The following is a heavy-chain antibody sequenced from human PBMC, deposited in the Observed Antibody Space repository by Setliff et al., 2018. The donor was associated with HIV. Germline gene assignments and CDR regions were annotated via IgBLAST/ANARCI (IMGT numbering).Heavy chain of an antibody. CDR1: GYSISSGYY. CDR3: ARGRIVEIILYYFDY. CDR2: IYHSGST. Sequence: PSETLSLTCTVSGYSISSGYYWGWIRQPPGKGLEWIGSIYHSGSTYYNPSLKSRVTISVDTSKNQSSLKLSSVTAADTAVYYCARGRIVEIILYYFDYWGQGTLVTVSS. D-gene: IGHD3-22*01. V-gene: IGHV4-38-2*02. J-gene: IGHJ4*02.